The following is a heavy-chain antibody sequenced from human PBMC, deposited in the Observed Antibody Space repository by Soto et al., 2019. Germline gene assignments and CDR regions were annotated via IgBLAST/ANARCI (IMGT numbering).Heavy chain of an antibody. CDR3: ARDPWAADY. CDR1: GFTVSTKY. V-gene: IGHV3-66*01. D-gene: IGHD3-16*01. CDR2: IYSGGST. J-gene: IGHJ4*02. Sequence: EVLLVESGGGLVQPGGSLRLSCAASGFTVSTKYMSWVRQAPGKGLEWVSVIYSGGSTFYADSVWGRFTISRDNSKNTVNLQMNSLRAEDTAVYYCARDPWAADYWGQGTMVTVSS.